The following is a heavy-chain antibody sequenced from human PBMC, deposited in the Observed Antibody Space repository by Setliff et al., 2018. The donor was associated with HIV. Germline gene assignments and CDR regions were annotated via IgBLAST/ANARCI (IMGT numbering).Heavy chain of an antibody. Sequence: GGSLRLSCAASGFTFSSYWMHWVRQAPGKGLVWVSRINSDGSSTSYADSVKGRFTISRDNSKNTLYLQMNSLRAEDTAVYYCARVRVTMLVVGNSLLDYWGQGTLVTVSS. CDR2: INSDGSST. V-gene: IGHV3-74*01. CDR1: GFTFSSYW. J-gene: IGHJ4*02. D-gene: IGHD3-22*01. CDR3: ARVRVTMLVVGNSLLDY.